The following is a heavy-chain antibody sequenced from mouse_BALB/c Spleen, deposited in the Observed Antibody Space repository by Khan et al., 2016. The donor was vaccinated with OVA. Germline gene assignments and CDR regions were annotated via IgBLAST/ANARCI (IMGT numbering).Heavy chain of an antibody. CDR2: INPHIGET. CDR3: ARKNGSDFDY. D-gene: IGHD1-1*01. Sequence: VQLQQSGPELVKPGASVKISCKASGYSFTGYFMNWVMQSPGKSLEWIGRINPHIGETFYNQKFKDKATLTVDESSTTAHMALRSLSSEDAAVYYCARKNGSDFDYWGQGTTLTVSS. J-gene: IGHJ2*01. V-gene: IGHV1-20*02. CDR1: GYSFTGYF.